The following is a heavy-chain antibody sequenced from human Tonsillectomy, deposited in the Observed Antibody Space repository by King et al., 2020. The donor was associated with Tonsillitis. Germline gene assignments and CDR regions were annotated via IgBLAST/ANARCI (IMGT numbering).Heavy chain of an antibody. D-gene: IGHD4-17*01. Sequence: VQLVESGGGLVQPGGSLRLSCAASGFTFSDYHMDWVRQAPGKGLEWVGHIRNRDNRYTTEYAPSVEGRFTISRDESKNSLYLQMTSLRNEDTAVYYCPRDGFHFGGYDPWGQGTLVTVSS. J-gene: IGHJ5*02. V-gene: IGHV3-72*01. CDR2: IRNRDNRYTT. CDR3: PRDGFHFGGYDP. CDR1: GFTFSDYH.